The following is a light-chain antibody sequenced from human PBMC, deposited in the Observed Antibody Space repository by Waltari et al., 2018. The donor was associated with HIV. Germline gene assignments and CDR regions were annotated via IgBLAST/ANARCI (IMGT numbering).Light chain of an antibody. Sequence: QSALTQPASVSGSPGQSITISCTGTSSDVGRYNLLSWYQQHPGKAPKRMIYEGSKRPSGVSNRFSGSKSGNTASLTISGLQAEDEADYYCCSYAGSSTFVVFGGGTKLTVL. CDR1: SSDVGRYNL. J-gene: IGLJ2*01. CDR2: EGS. CDR3: CSYAGSSTFVV. V-gene: IGLV2-23*03.